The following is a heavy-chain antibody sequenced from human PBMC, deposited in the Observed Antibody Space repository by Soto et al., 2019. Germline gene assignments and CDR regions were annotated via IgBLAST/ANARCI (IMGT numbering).Heavy chain of an antibody. V-gene: IGHV1-24*01. D-gene: IGHD2-15*01. CDR1: GYTHTELS. Sequence: GASVKVSCKVSGYTHTELSMHWVRQAPGKGLEWMGGFDPEDGETIYAQKFQGRVTMTEDTSTDTAYMELSSLRSEDTAVYYCATDYGDCSGGSCYSNAALDIWGQGTMVTVSS. J-gene: IGHJ3*02. CDR3: ATDYGDCSGGSCYSNAALDI. CDR2: FDPEDGET.